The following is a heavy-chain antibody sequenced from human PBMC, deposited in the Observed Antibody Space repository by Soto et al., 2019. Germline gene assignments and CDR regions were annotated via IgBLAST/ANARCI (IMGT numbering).Heavy chain of an antibody. CDR1: GFTFSIYA. CDR3: AKDRMNHNSVWDPFDI. Sequence: GSVRLPCATSGFTFSIYAMSLVPQAPGKGLEWVSGIGGGNDDTYYADSVKGRFTTSRDNSKSTLSLQMNGLRAEDTAVYYCAKDRMNHNSVWDPFDIWGQGTMVPFS. J-gene: IGHJ3*02. D-gene: IGHD2-21*01. V-gene: IGHV3-23*01. CDR2: IGGGNDDT.